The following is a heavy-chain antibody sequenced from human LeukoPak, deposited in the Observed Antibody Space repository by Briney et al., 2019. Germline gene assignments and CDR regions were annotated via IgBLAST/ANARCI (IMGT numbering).Heavy chain of an antibody. J-gene: IGHJ4*02. CDR2: INHSGST. D-gene: IGHD6-13*01. CDR1: GGSFSGYY. Sequence: SETLSLTCAVYGGSFSGYYWSWIRQPPGKGLEWIGEINHSGSTNYNPSLKSRVTISVDTSKNQFPLKLSSVTAADTAVYYCARTIAAHDYWGQGTLVTVSS. CDR3: ARTIAAHDY. V-gene: IGHV4-34*01.